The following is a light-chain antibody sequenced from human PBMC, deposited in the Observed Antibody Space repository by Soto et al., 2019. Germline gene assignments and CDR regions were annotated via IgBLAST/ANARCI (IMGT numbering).Light chain of an antibody. CDR3: QQYNAYYT. J-gene: IGKJ2*01. V-gene: IGKV1-5*01. CDR1: QSISTW. CDR2: DVS. Sequence: DMQMTQCPPTLPASVGDRVSITCRASQSISTWLAWYQQKPGKAPKLLIYDVSTLHSGVPSRFSGSGSETEFTLTISSLQPDDFATYYCQQYNAYYTFGQGTKVDI.